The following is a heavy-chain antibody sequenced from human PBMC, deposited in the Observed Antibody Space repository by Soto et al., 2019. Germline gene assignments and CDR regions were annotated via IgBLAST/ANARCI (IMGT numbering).Heavy chain of an antibody. CDR1: GGTFSSYA. D-gene: IGHD3-22*01. CDR3: ARGGPYYYDSSGYPAQH. J-gene: IGHJ1*01. CDR2: IIPIFGTA. Sequence: SVKVSCKASGGTFSSYAISWVRQAPGQGLEWMGGIIPIFGTANYAQKFQGRVTITADESTSTAYMELSSLRSEDTAVYYCARGGPYYYDSSGYPAQHWGQGTLVTVS. V-gene: IGHV1-69*13.